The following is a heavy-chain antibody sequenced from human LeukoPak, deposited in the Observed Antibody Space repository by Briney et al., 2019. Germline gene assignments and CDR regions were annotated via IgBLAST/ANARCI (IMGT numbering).Heavy chain of an antibody. J-gene: IGHJ6*02. D-gene: IGHD2-21*01. CDR3: AKDRLREAYSLLYGMDV. V-gene: IGHV3-23*01. Sequence: PGGSLRLSCVASGFPFTNYAMSWIRQAPGKGLEWVSAISGSGGSTYYADSVKGRFTISRDNSKNTLYLQMNSLRAEDTAVYYCAKDRLREAYSLLYGMDVWGQGTTVTVSS. CDR2: ISGSGGST. CDR1: GFPFTNYA.